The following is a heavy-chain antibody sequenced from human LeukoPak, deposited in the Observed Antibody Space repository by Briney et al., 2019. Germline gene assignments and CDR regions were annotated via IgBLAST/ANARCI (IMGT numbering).Heavy chain of an antibody. V-gene: IGHV3-21*05. CDR3: AKDGARAADYYYMDV. CDR1: GFNLRSYT. J-gene: IGHJ6*03. D-gene: IGHD3-16*01. CDR2: ISSGSSFV. Sequence: GGSLRLSCASSGFNLRSYTMNWVRQAPGKGLEWVSYISSGSSFVFYADSVRGRFIISRDNVENSLYLQMNGLREEDTAVYYCAKDGARAADYYYMDVWGKGTTVTVSS.